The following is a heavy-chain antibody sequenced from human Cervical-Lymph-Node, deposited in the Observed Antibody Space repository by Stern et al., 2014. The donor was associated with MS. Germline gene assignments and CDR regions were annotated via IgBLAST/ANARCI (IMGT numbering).Heavy chain of an antibody. CDR3: SGSNWYFFDY. V-gene: IGHV3-74*01. CDR1: GFTFDSYS. Sequence: EVQLVESGGGLVQPGGSLRLSCAASGFTFDSYSMHWVRQVPGTGIVCVSRINTDGSTPRYADSVKGRCTISRDNAKNMLYLEMNSLRADDTAVDYCSGSNWYFFDYWGQVTLVTVSS. J-gene: IGHJ4*02. D-gene: IGHD6-13*01. CDR2: INTDGSTP.